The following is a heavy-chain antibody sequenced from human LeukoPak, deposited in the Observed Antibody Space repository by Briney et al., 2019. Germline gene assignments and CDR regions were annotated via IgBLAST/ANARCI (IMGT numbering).Heavy chain of an antibody. CDR2: INHSGST. Sequence: SETLSLTCAVYGGSFSGYYWSWIRQPPGKGLEWIGEINHSGSTNYNPSLKSRVSISVDTSKNQFSLKLSSVTAADTAVYYCARGRRSQQWQRSYYGMDVWGKGTTVTVSS. CDR1: GGSFSGYY. V-gene: IGHV4-34*01. CDR3: ARGRRSQQWQRSYYGMDV. J-gene: IGHJ6*04. D-gene: IGHD6-19*01.